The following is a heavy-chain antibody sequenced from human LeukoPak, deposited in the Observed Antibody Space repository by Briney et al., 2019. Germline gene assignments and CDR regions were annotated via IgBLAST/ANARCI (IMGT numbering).Heavy chain of an antibody. CDR2: LYSDGNT. D-gene: IGHD4-11*01. J-gene: IGHJ4*02. CDR3: AKDAQRGFDYSNSLGH. CDR1: GFTVITND. Sequence: PGGSLRLSCAASGFTVITNDMTWVRQAPGKGLEWVSVLYSDGNTKYADSVQGRFTISRDNFKRTVSLEMNSLRVEDTAVYYCAKDAQRGFDYSNSLGHWGQGSLVIVSS. V-gene: IGHV3-53*01.